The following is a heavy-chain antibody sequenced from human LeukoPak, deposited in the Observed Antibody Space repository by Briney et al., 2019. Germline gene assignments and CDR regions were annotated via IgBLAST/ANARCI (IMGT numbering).Heavy chain of an antibody. CDR1: GYIFTSYY. V-gene: IGHV1-46*01. D-gene: IGHD6-13*01. CDR2: INPSGGIT. CDR3: ARSFVIAAADYNWFDP. J-gene: IGHJ5*02. Sequence: ASVKVSCKASGYIFTSYYLHWVRQAPGQGLEWMGIINPSGGITTYGQKFQGRVTMTRDTSTSTVYMELSSLRSDDTAVYYCARSFVIAAADYNWFDPWGQGTLVTVSS.